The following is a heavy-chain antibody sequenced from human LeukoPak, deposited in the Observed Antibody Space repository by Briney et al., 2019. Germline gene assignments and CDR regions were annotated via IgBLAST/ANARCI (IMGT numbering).Heavy chain of an antibody. Sequence: GGSLRLSCAASGFTFSSYAMSWVRQAPGKGLEWVSAISGSGGSTYYADSVKGRFTISRDNSKNTLYLQTNSLRAEDTAVYYCAKAILWLGELDSWGQGTLVTVSS. D-gene: IGHD3-10*01. CDR1: GFTFSSYA. V-gene: IGHV3-23*01. CDR3: AKAILWLGELDS. CDR2: ISGSGGST. J-gene: IGHJ5*01.